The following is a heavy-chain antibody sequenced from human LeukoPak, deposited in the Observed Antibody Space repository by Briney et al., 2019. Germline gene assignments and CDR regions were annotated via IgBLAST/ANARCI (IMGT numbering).Heavy chain of an antibody. D-gene: IGHD3-10*01. J-gene: IGHJ6*03. CDR1: GGSFSGYY. Sequence: SETLSLTCAVYGGSFSGYYWSWIRQPPGKGLEWIGEINHSGSTNYNPSLKSRVTISVDTSKNQFSLKLSSVTAADPAVYYCAASTLPRGYYMDVWGKGTTVTVSS. CDR3: AASTLPRGYYMDV. CDR2: INHSGST. V-gene: IGHV4-34*01.